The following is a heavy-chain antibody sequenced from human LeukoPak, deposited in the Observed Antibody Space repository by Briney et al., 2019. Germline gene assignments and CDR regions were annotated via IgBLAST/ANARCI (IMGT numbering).Heavy chain of an antibody. CDR1: GFTFGDYA. CDR2: IRSKAYGGTT. Sequence: GGSLRLSCTASGFTFGDYAMSWVRQAPGKGLEWVGFIRSKAYGGTTEYAASVKGRFTISRDDSKSIAYLQMNGLKTEDTAVYYCTRDRYFDWSPFDYWGQGTLVTVSS. D-gene: IGHD3-9*01. J-gene: IGHJ4*02. V-gene: IGHV3-49*04. CDR3: TRDRYFDWSPFDY.